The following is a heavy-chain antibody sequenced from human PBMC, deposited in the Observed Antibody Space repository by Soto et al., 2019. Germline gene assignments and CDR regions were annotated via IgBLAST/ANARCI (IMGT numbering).Heavy chain of an antibody. D-gene: IGHD3-16*01. J-gene: IGHJ4*02. V-gene: IGHV6-1*01. CDR3: AREFAYYERSXSYFDY. CDR2: TYYRSKWYN. CDR1: GDSVSGNSAA. Sequence: SQSLSLNCAISGDSVSGNSAAWNWIRQSPSRGLEWLGSTYYRSKWYNDYAVSVKSRITVTPDTYKNQFSLHLNSVTPEDTAVYYCAREFAYYERSXSYFDYWGQGAXVXV.